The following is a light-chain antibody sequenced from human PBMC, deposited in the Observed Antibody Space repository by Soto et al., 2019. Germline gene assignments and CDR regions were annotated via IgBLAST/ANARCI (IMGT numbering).Light chain of an antibody. CDR2: AAS. CDR1: QGISNS. CDR3: QKYFSAPFT. V-gene: IGKV1-27*01. J-gene: IGKJ3*01. Sequence: DIQMTQSPSSLSASVGDRVTITCRASQGISNSLAWYQQKPGKVPSLLIYAASTLQPGVPSRFSGSGSGTDFTLTIISLQPEDVATYYCQKYFSAPFTFGPGTKLGIK.